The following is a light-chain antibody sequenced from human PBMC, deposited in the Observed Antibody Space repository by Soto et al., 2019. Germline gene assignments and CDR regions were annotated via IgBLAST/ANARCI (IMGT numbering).Light chain of an antibody. Sequence: DIQMTQSPSTLSASVGDRVTITCRASQSISSWLAWYQQKPGTAPKLLIYKASTLESGVPSRFSGIRSGTEFTLSVSSLQPDDFPTYYCQQYNDSFPYTFGQGTKLEIK. J-gene: IGKJ2*01. V-gene: IGKV1-5*03. CDR3: QQYNDSFPYT. CDR2: KAS. CDR1: QSISSW.